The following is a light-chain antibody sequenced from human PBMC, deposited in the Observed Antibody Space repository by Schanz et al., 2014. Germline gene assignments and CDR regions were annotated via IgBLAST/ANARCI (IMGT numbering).Light chain of an antibody. Sequence: QSVLTQPASVSGSPGQSITISCTGTSSDVGSNNIVSWYQQHPGKAPKLMIYEGTKRPLGVSNRFSGSKSGNTASLTVSGLQAEDEADYYCCSYAGSIPYVFGTGTKLTVL. CDR1: SSDVGSNNI. J-gene: IGLJ1*01. V-gene: IGLV2-23*01. CDR2: EGT. CDR3: CSYAGSIPYV.